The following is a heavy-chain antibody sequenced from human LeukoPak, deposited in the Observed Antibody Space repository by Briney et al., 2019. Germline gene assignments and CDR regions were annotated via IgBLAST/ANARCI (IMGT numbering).Heavy chain of an antibody. CDR3: ARGFRAARLRGEAFDI. CDR2: IIPIFGTA. Sequence: GASGKVSCKASGGTFSSYAISWVRQAPGQGLEWMGGIIPIFGTANYAQKFQGRVTITTDESTSTAYMELSSLRSEDTAAYYCARGFRAARLRGEAFDIWGQGTMVTVSS. CDR1: GGTFSSYA. J-gene: IGHJ3*02. V-gene: IGHV1-69*05. D-gene: IGHD6-6*01.